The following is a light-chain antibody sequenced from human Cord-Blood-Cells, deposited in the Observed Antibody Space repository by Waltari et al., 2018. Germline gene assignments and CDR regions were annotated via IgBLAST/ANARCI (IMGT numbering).Light chain of an antibody. Sequence: SSELTQDPAVSVALGQTVRITCQGDSLRSYYASWYQQQPGQAPGLVIYGKNNRPSGIPGRFSGSSIGNTASLTIAGAQAEDEAVYCCNARGSSGNHLRVVFGGGTKRTVL. V-gene: IGLV3-19*01. CDR1: SLRSYY. CDR3: NARGSSGNHLRVV. CDR2: GKN. J-gene: IGLJ2*01.